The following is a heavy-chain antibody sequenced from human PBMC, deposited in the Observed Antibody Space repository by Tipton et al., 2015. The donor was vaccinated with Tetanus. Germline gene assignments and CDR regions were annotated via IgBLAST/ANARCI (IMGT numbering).Heavy chain of an antibody. D-gene: IGHD4-23*01. CDR1: GGSISSYF. J-gene: IGHJ2*01. CDR2: IYYSGST. CDR3: ATMTPVDWYFDL. Sequence: TLSLTCSASGGSISSYFWSWIRQSPGQGLEWIGLIYYSGSTSYNPSLKSRVTISVDTSKNQLSLKLTSVTAADTAVYYCATMTPVDWYFDLWGGGTLVTVSS. V-gene: IGHV4-59*01.